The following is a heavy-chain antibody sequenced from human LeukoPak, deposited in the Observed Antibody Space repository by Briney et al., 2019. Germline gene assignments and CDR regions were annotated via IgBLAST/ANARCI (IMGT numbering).Heavy chain of an antibody. CDR1: GFIVSSRY. Sequence: GGSLRLSCAASGFIVSSRYMSWVRQAPGKGLEWVSAIYSGVGTNYADSVKGRFTISRDNSRNTLYLQMNSLRAEGTAVYYCVRAENGMDVWGRGTAVTVS. V-gene: IGHV3-53*01. CDR2: IYSGVGT. J-gene: IGHJ6*02. CDR3: VRAENGMDV.